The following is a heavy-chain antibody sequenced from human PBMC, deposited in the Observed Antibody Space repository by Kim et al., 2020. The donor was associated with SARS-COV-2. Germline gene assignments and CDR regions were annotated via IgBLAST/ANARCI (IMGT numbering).Heavy chain of an antibody. CDR1: GFTFSSYE. D-gene: IGHD3-22*01. J-gene: IGHJ4*02. V-gene: IGHV3-48*03. CDR3: ARAKHPYYYDSSGYYNLYYFDY. Sequence: GGSLRLSCAASGFTFSSYEMNWVRQAPGKGLEWVSYISSSGSTIYYADSVKGRFTISRDNAKNSLYLQMNSLRAEDTAVYYCARAKHPYYYDSSGYYNLYYFDYWGQGTRVTVSS. CDR2: ISSSGSTI.